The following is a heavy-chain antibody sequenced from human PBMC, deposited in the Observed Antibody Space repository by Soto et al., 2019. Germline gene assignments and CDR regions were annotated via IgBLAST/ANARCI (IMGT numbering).Heavy chain of an antibody. D-gene: IGHD1-26*01. J-gene: IGHJ2*01. CDR1: GFTFSSYG. CDR3: ERDISGSRDWYFDL. CDR2: IWFDGSKK. V-gene: IGHV3-33*01. Sequence: QVQLVESGGGVVQPGTSLRLSCAASGFTFSSYGMHWVRQAPGKGLEWVAVIWFDGSKKYYSDSVKGRFTISRDDFKGTLYLQMNSLRADDTAVYYCERDISGSRDWYFDLWGRGTLINVSS.